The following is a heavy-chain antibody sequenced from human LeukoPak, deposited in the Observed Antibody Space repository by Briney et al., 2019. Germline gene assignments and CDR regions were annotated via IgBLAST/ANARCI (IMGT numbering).Heavy chain of an antibody. CDR3: ARRAGEYSHPYDY. D-gene: IGHD2-15*01. J-gene: IGHJ4*02. CDR1: GFTLSSNS. Sequence: GGSLRLSCTVSGFTLSSNSWSCVRQAPGKGLECVSFIYSGGNTHYSDSVKGRITLSRDNSKNTLYLQMNSLRAEDTAIYYCARRAGEYSHPYDYWGQGTLVTVSS. V-gene: IGHV3-53*01. CDR2: IYSGGNT.